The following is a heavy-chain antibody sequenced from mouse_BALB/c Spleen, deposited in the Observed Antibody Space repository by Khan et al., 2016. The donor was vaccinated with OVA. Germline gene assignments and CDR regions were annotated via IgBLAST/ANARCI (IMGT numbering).Heavy chain of an antibody. J-gene: IGHJ3*01. V-gene: IGHV1S136*01. CDR1: GYTFTNYI. Sequence: VQLQQSGPELVKPGASVKMSCKASGYTFTNYIIHWVKKKPGQGLEWIGYINPYNDGSKYNEKFKGKATLTADKSSTTAYMELSVLTSAEYAVYYFAGDYERSCWFGYWGQGTLVTVSA. CDR2: INPYNDGS. CDR3: AGDYERSCWFGY. D-gene: IGHD1-1*01.